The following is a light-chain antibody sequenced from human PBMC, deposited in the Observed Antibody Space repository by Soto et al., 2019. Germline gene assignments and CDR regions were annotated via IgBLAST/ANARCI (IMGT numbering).Light chain of an antibody. J-gene: IGLJ3*02. CDR2: GVT. V-gene: IGLV2-14*03. CDR1: TNDVGGYNY. CDR3: SSYTSSYTWI. Sequence: QSALTQPASVSGSPGQSITLSCSGTTNDVGGYNYVSWYQQHPGKAPKLLIYGVTDRPSGVSSRFSGSKSGNAASLTISGLQAEDGVDYYCSSYTSSYTWIFGGGTKVTVL.